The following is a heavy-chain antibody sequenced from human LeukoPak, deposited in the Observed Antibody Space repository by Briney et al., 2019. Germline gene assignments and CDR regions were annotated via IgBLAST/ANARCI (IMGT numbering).Heavy chain of an antibody. Sequence: ASVKVSCKASGYTFTGYYMHWVRQAPGQGLEWMGWMNPNSGNTGYAQKFQGRVTITRNTSISTAYMELSSLRSEDTAVYYCARGRRVSTEYYFDYRGQGTLVTVSS. CDR1: GYTFTGYY. CDR3: ARGRRVSTEYYFDY. D-gene: IGHD6-13*01. CDR2: MNPNSGNT. J-gene: IGHJ4*02. V-gene: IGHV1-8*03.